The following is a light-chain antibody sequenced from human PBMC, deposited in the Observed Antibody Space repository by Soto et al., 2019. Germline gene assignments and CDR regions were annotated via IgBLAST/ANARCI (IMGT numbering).Light chain of an antibody. V-gene: IGKV1-33*01. J-gene: IGKJ5*01. CDR1: QDIKNY. CDR2: DAS. Sequence: DIQMTQSPSSLSASVGDRVTINSQASQDIKNYLNWYQQKPGKAPRLLNYDASNLETGVPSRFSGVRSGTDFSFTISSLQPEDSATYYCQQHDDLLPITFGQGTRLEI. CDR3: QQHDDLLPIT.